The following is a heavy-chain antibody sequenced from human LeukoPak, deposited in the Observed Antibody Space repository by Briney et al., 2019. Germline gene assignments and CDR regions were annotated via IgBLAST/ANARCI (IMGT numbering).Heavy chain of an antibody. CDR3: ATLSTGDYDFWSGPLSDY. D-gene: IGHD3-3*01. Sequence: SETLSLTCTVSGGSISSYYWSWIRQPPGKGLEWIGYIYYSGSTNYNPSLKSRVTISVDTSKNQFSLKLSSVTAADTAVYYCATLSTGDYDFWSGPLSDYWGQGTLVTVSS. CDR1: GGSISSYY. J-gene: IGHJ4*02. CDR2: IYYSGST. V-gene: IGHV4-59*08.